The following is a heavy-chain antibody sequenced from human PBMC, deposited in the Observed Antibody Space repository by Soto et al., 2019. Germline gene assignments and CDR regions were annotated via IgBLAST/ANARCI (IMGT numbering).Heavy chain of an antibody. Sequence: QPGGSLRLSCAASGFTVSSNYMSWVRQAPGKGLEWVSVIYSGGSTYYADSVKGRFTISRDNSKNTLYLQMNSLRAEDTAVYYCARVWEGDYYDSSGYFDYWGQGTLVTVSS. CDR2: IYSGGST. CDR3: ARVWEGDYYDSSGYFDY. CDR1: GFTVSSNY. V-gene: IGHV3-53*01. J-gene: IGHJ4*02. D-gene: IGHD3-22*01.